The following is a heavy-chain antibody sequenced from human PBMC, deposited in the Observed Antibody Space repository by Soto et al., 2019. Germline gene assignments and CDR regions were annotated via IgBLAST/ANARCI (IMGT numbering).Heavy chain of an antibody. CDR2: MNPNSGNT. J-gene: IGHJ6*03. Sequence: ASVKVSCKASGYTFTSYDINWVRQATGQGLEWMGWMNPNSGNTGYAQKFQGRVTMTRNTSTSTAYMELRNLRSDDTAVYYCAKADSNYAGRFSYYYMDVWGTGTMVTVSS. V-gene: IGHV1-8*01. D-gene: IGHD4-4*01. CDR3: AKADSNYAGRFSYYYMDV. CDR1: GYTFTSYD.